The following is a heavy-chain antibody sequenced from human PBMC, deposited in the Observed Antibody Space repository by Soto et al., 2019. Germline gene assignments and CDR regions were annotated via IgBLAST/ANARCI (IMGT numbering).Heavy chain of an antibody. J-gene: IGHJ1*01. Sequence: PGGSLRLSCVASGFTFSSYGMHWVRQAPGRGLEWVAVISYDGGNKYYADSVKGRFTISRDNSKNTLYLQMNSLRAEDTALYYCAKDEGGYYFAEYFHHWGQGTLVTVSS. V-gene: IGHV3-30*18. CDR2: ISYDGGNK. CDR1: GFTFSSYG. CDR3: AKDEGGYYFAEYFHH. D-gene: IGHD3-22*01.